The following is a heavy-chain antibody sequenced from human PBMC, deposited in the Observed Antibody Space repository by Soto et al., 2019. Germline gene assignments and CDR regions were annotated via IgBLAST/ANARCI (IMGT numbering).Heavy chain of an antibody. Sequence: PSETLSLTGAVSGYSISSGCYCGWIRQPPGKGLEWIGSIYHSGNTYYNPSLKSRVTISVDTSKNHFSLKLSSVTAADTAVYYCARARIVVAGTIVDVWGQGTTVTVSS. CDR3: ARARIVVAGTIVDV. CDR1: GYSISSGCY. D-gene: IGHD6-19*01. CDR2: IYHSGNT. V-gene: IGHV4-38-2*01. J-gene: IGHJ6*02.